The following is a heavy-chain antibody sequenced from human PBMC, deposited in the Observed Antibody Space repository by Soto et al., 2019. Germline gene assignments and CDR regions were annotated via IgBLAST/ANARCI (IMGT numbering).Heavy chain of an antibody. V-gene: IGHV4-59*08. Sequence: PSETLSLTCTVSGGSISSYYWSWIRQPPGKGLEWIGYIYYSGSTNYNPSLKSRVTISVDTSMNEFSLRLSSVTAADTAVYYCARLNGYCLRTSCHGYYVMDVWGQGTTVTVS. CDR2: IYYSGST. CDR3: ARLNGYCLRTSCHGYYVMDV. CDR1: GGSISSYY. D-gene: IGHD2-2*03. J-gene: IGHJ6*02.